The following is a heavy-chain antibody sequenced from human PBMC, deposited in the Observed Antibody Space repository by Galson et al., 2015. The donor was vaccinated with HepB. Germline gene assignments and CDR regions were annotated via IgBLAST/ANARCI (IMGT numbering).Heavy chain of an antibody. CDR1: GFTFDDYT. CDR3: AKDTGAARPRYYFDY. D-gene: IGHD6-6*01. V-gene: IGHV3-43*01. J-gene: IGHJ4*02. CDR2: ISWDGGST. Sequence: SLRLSCAASGFTFDDYTMHWVRQAPGKGLEWVSLISWDGGSTYYADSVKGRFTISRDNSKNSLYLQMNSLRTEDTALYYCAKDTGAARPRYYFDYWGQGTLVTVSS.